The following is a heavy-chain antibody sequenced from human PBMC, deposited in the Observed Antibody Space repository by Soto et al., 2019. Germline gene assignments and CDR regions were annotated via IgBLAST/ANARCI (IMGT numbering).Heavy chain of an antibody. Sequence: PGGSLRLSCAATGFTFSSYAMSWVRQAPGKGLEWVSVISGSGGGTYYADSVKGRFTISRDKSKNTLYLQMNSLRAADTAVYYCGRCSSTSCHLGSDYWGQGTLVTVSS. J-gene: IGHJ4*02. D-gene: IGHD2-2*01. CDR3: GRCSSTSCHLGSDY. V-gene: IGHV3-23*01. CDR2: ISGSGGGT. CDR1: GFTFSSYA.